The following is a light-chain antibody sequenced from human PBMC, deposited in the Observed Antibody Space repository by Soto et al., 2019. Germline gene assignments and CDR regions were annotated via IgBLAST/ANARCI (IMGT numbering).Light chain of an antibody. J-gene: IGKJ1*01. Sequence: IRITQARCCRAAALGCRVIIPCRASQSIPTHLHWYQQKPGKAPNLLIYAASSLQSGVPSRFSGSGSGTDFTLTISSLQPADCATYYCQYSGTFGQGTQLDIK. V-gene: IGKV1-39*01. CDR2: AAS. CDR3: QYSGT. CDR1: QSIPTH.